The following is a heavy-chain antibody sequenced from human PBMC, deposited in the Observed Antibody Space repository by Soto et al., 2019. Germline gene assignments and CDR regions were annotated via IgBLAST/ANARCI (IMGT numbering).Heavy chain of an antibody. D-gene: IGHD3-22*01. CDR3: ARTTAPRYYYDSSPRPFDI. CDR2: ISSNGGST. CDR1: GFTFSSYA. V-gene: IGHV3-64*01. J-gene: IGHJ3*02. Sequence: PGGSLRLSCAASGFTFSSYAMHWVRQAPGKGLEYVSAISSNGGSTYYANSVKGRFTISRDNSKNTLYLQMGSLRAEDMAVYYCARTTAPRYYYDSSPRPFDIWGQGTMVTVSS.